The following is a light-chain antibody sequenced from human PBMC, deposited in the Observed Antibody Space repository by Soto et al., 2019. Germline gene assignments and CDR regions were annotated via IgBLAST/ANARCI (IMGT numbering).Light chain of an antibody. CDR1: QSVTSSY. J-gene: IGKJ1*01. CDR2: GAS. Sequence: EIVMTQSPATLSVSRGEGATLCCRASQSVTSSYLAWYQQKPGQAPRLLIYGASSRATGIPDRFSGSGSGTDFTLTISRLEPEDFAVYYCQQYGSSPPWTFGQGTKVDIK. CDR3: QQYGSSPPWT. V-gene: IGKV3-20*01.